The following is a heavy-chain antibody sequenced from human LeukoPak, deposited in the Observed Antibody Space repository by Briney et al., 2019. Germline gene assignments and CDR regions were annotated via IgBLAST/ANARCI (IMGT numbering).Heavy chain of an antibody. D-gene: IGHD3-22*01. J-gene: IGHJ4*02. CDR3: ARSDSSALLD. CDR2: IYYSGST. V-gene: IGHV4-59*01. Sequence: SGTLSLTCTVSGGSISSYYWSWIRQPPGKGLEWIGYIYYSGSTNYNPSLKSRVTISVDTSKNQFSLKLSSVTAADTAVYYCARSDSSALLDWGQGTLVTVSS. CDR1: GGSISSYY.